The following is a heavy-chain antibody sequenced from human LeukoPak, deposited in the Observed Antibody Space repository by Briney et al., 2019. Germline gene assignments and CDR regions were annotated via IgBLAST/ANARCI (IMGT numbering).Heavy chain of an antibody. CDR2: IYYSGST. J-gene: IGHJ4*02. V-gene: IGHV4-31*03. D-gene: IGHD1-26*01. CDR1: GGSISSGGYY. CDR3: ARGGGSNLPPLY. Sequence: SETLSLTCTVSGGSISSGGYYWSWIRQHPGKGLEWIGYIYYSGSTYYNPSLKSRVTISVDTSKNQFSLKVTSVTAADTAVYYCARGGGSNLPPLYWGQGTLVTVSS.